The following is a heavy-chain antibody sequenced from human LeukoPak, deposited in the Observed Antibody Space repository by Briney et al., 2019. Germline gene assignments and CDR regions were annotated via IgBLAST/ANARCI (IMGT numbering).Heavy chain of an antibody. Sequence: SETLSLTCSVSGGSINSHYWSWIRQPPGKRLEWIGYISNTANTNYNPSIASRVTMSVDTSRAQFFLRLSPVTAADTAIYYCASRPADTTWYGVFDYWSQGTLVTVSS. CDR3: ASRPADTTWYGVFDY. D-gene: IGHD3-10*01. CDR2: ISNTANT. J-gene: IGHJ4*02. CDR1: GGSINSHY. V-gene: IGHV4-59*11.